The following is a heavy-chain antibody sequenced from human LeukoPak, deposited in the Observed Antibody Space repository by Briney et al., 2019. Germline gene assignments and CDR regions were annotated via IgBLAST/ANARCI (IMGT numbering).Heavy chain of an antibody. V-gene: IGHV4-34*01. CDR3: ARGTTTIFGVVIPRKYNWFDP. D-gene: IGHD3-3*01. CDR2: INHSGST. CDR1: GGSFSGYY. Sequence: SETLSLTCAVYGGSFSGYYWSWLRQPPGKGLEWLGEINHSGSTNYNPSLKSRVTISVDTSKNQFSLKLSSVTAADTAVYYCARGTTTIFGVVIPRKYNWFDPWGQGTLVTVSS. J-gene: IGHJ5*02.